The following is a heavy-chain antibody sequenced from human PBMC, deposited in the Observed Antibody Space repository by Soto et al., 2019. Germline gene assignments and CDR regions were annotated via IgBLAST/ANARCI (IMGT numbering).Heavy chain of an antibody. CDR1: GFSLSTRGMC. J-gene: IGHJ5*02. Sequence: CGCTLVHPTQTRTLSGTFSGFSLSTRGMCVSWIRQPPGKALEWLALIDWDDDKFYSTSLKTRLTISKDTSKNQVVLAMTNMDPVDTATYYCARITQGDNSWFDPWGQGTLVPVSS. V-gene: IGHV2-70*01. CDR2: IDWDDDK. CDR3: ARITQGDNSWFDP. D-gene: IGHD1-1*01.